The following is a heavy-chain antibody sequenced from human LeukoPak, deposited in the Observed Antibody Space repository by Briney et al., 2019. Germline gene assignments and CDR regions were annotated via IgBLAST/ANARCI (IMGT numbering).Heavy chain of an antibody. Sequence: GGSLRLSCAASESTFSKFWMHWVRQAPGRGLVWVSGINRDGSTTTYADSVKGRFTVSRDNAKNTLYLQMNSLRAEDTAVYYCARGNYYGMDVWGQGTTVTVSS. J-gene: IGHJ6*02. CDR2: INRDGSTT. D-gene: IGHD2/OR15-2a*01. V-gene: IGHV3-74*03. CDR1: ESTFSKFW. CDR3: ARGNYYGMDV.